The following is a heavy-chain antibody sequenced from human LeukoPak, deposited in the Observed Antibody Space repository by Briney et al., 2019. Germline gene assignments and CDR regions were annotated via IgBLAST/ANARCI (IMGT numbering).Heavy chain of an antibody. CDR3: ARVTYPTGLLVYNWFDP. CDR2: IYYSGST. D-gene: IGHD2-8*01. Sequence: SETLSLTCTVSGGSISSSSYYWGWIRQPPGKGLEWIGSIYYSGSTYYNPSLKSRVTISVDTSKNQSSLKLSSVAATDTAVYYCARVTYPTGLLVYNWFDPWGQGTLVTVSS. CDR1: GGSISSSSYY. J-gene: IGHJ5*02. V-gene: IGHV4-39*07.